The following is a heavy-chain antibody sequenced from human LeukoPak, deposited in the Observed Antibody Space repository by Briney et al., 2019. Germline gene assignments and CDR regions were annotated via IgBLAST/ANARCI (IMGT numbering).Heavy chain of an antibody. D-gene: IGHD3-22*01. CDR3: AKLGSDSSGYYFGD. Sequence: GGSLRLSCAASGFTFSSYGMPWVRQAPGKGLEWVAVIWYDGSNKYYADSVKGRFTISRDNSKNTLYLQMNSLRAEDTALYYCAKLGSDSSGYYFGDWGQGTLVTVSS. V-gene: IGHV3-33*06. J-gene: IGHJ4*02. CDR1: GFTFSSYG. CDR2: IWYDGSNK.